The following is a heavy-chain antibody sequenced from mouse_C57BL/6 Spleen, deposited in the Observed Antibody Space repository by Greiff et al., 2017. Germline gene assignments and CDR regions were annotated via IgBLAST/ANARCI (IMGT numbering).Heavy chain of an antibody. CDR3: AREGGHGSYAMDY. V-gene: IGHV5-4*01. CDR1: GFTFSSYA. J-gene: IGHJ4*01. CDR2: ISDGGSYT. D-gene: IGHD1-1*01. Sequence: EVQLQESGGGLVKPGGSLKLSCAASGFTFSSYAMSWVRQTPEKRLEWVATISDGGSYTYYPDNVKGRFTISRDNAKNNLYLQMSHLKSEDTAMYYCAREGGHGSYAMDYWGQGTSVTVSS.